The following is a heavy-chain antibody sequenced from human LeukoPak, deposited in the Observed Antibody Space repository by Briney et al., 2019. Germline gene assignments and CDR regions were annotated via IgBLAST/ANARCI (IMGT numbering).Heavy chain of an antibody. CDR1: GGSISSSSYY. D-gene: IGHD3-22*01. CDR3: ARGLTYYYDSSGYYYGGFDY. CDR2: VYYSGYT. J-gene: IGHJ4*02. V-gene: IGHV4-39*01. Sequence: SETLSLTCTVSGGSISSSSYYWGWIRQPPGKGLEWIGSVYYSGYTYYNPSLKSRVTISVDTSNDQFSLKLSSVTAADTAVYYCARGLTYYYDSSGYYYGGFDYWGQGTLVTVSS.